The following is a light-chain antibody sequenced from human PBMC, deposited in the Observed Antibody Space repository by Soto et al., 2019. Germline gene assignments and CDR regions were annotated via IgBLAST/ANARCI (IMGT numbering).Light chain of an antibody. CDR2: AAS. Sequence: EIVLTQSPVTLSLSPGERSTLSCRASRSFASSYLGWYQQKPGQAPRLLIYAASSRATGIPDRFSGSESATDCTLTISRLEPEDSEVYYCQHYESSPPYTLGQGTKLEIK. CDR3: QHYESSPPYT. CDR1: RSFASSY. J-gene: IGKJ2*01. V-gene: IGKV3-20*01.